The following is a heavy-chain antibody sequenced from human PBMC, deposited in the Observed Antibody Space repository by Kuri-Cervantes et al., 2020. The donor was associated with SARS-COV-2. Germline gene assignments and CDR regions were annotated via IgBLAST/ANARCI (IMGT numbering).Heavy chain of an antibody. D-gene: IGHD6-19*01. Sequence: GESLKISCAASGFTFNSYSMNWVRQAPGKGLEWVAIISFDGRNTKYADSMKGRFTISRDNSKNVVCLQMNSLTLEDTAVYYCARDPWRADISGMKRPFDHWGQGTLVTVSS. CDR3: ARDPWRADISGMKRPFDH. J-gene: IGHJ4*02. V-gene: IGHV3-30*03. CDR1: GFTFNSYS. CDR2: ISFDGRNT.